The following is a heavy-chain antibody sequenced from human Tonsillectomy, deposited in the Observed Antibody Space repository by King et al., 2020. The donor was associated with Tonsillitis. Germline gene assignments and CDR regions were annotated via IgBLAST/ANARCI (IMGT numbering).Heavy chain of an antibody. CDR1: GFIFRNYG. CDR3: PVAGKGMDV. D-gene: IGHD6-19*01. CDR2: ISYDGSNK. J-gene: IGHJ6*02. V-gene: IGHV3-30*03. Sequence: VQLVESGGGVVQPGRSLRLSCAASGFIFRNYGMHWVRQAPGKGLEWVAVISYDGSNKYYADSVKGRFTISRDNSKNTLYLQMNSLRVEDTAVYYCPVAGKGMDVWGQGTTVTVSS.